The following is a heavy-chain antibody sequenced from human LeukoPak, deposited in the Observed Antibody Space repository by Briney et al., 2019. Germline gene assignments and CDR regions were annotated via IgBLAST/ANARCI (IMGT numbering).Heavy chain of an antibody. CDR3: ARDTSPGTFDY. V-gene: IGHV4-30-4*08. CDR1: GGSISSGDYY. CDR2: IYYSGST. J-gene: IGHJ4*02. Sequence: PSQTLSLTCTVSGGSISSGDYYWSWIRQPPGKGLEWIGYIYYSGSTNYNPSLKSRVTISVDTSKNQSSLKLSSVTAADTAVYYCARDTSPGTFDYWGQGTLVTVSS. D-gene: IGHD3-10*01.